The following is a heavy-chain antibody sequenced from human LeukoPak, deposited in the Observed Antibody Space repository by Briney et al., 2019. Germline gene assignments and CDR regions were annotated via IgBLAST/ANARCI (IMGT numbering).Heavy chain of an antibody. V-gene: IGHV3-7*03. J-gene: IGHJ5*02. CDR2: MKQDGSEK. CDR3: AAEAGYCSGGSCWFDP. Sequence: GGSLRLSCAASGFTFSIHWMSWVRQAPGKGLEWVANMKQDGSEKYYVDSVKGRFTVSRDNAKNLLWLQMNSLRAEDTAVYYCAAEAGYCSGGSCWFDPWGQGTLVTVSS. CDR1: GFTFSIHW. D-gene: IGHD2-15*01.